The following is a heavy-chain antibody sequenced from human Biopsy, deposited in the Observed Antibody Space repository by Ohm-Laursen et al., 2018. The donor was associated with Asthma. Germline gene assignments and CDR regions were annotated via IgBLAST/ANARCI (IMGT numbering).Heavy chain of an antibody. CDR2: ISVYNGNT. V-gene: IGHV1-18*01. D-gene: IGHD3-10*01. CDR1: GYTFNSAG. Sequence: ASVKVSCKTSGYTFNSAGIAWVRQAPGQGLEWMGWISVYNGNTKVAQKLQDRVTMITDASTSTAYMELRSLRSDDTAVYFCARAVDYSHYYGIDVWGQGTTVTVS. J-gene: IGHJ6*02. CDR3: ARAVDYSHYYGIDV.